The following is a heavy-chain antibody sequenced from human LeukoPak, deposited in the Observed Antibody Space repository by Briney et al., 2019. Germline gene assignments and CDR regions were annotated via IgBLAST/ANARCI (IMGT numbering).Heavy chain of an antibody. D-gene: IGHD6-13*01. V-gene: IGHV1-69*06. CDR2: IIPIFGTA. CDR1: GYTFTDYY. CDR3: ARAAAGTFYYYYYYMDV. J-gene: IGHJ6*03. Sequence: GASVKVSCKASGYTFTDYYIHWVRQAPGQGLEWMGGIIPIFGTANYAQKFQGRGTITADKSTSTAYMELSSLRSEDTAVYYCARAAAGTFYYYYYYMDVWGKGTTVTVSS.